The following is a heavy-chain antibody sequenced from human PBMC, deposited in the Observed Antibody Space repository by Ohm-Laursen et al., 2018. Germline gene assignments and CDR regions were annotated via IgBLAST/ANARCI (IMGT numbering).Heavy chain of an antibody. CDR1: GRSISSGGYY. J-gene: IGHJ4*02. CDR2: IYYSGST. V-gene: IGHV4-31*03. D-gene: IGHD3-9*01. Sequence: TLSLTCTVSGRSISSGGYYWSWIRQHPGKGLEWIGYIYYSGSTYYNPSLKSRVTISVDTSKNQFSLKLSSVTAADTAVYYCARQGDILTGYQFDYWGQGTLVTVSS. CDR3: ARQGDILTGYQFDY.